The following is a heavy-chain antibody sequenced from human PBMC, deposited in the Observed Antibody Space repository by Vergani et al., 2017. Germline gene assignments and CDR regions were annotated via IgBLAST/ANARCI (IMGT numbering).Heavy chain of an antibody. CDR3: TTDPRDCGDGSCYWLRDHHYYGMDV. J-gene: IGHJ6*02. Sequence: EVQLLESGGGSAQPGESLRLSCVASGFSFRNAWMNWVRRTPGKGLEWVGRIKSKFDRGTTDYAAAVKGRFTISRDDSKNTLFLQMNGLKTEDIGVYYCTTDPRDCGDGSCYWLRDHHYYGMDVWGQGTTVTVSS. CDR2: IKSKFDRGTT. V-gene: IGHV3-15*07. CDR1: GFSFRNAW. D-gene: IGHD2-21*01.